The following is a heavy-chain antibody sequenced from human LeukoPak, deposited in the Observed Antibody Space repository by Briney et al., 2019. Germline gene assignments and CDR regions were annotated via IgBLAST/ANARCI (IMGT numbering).Heavy chain of an antibody. Sequence: GGSLRLSCAASGFTFSDSAMHWVRQASGKGLEWLGRIRSKANTYATAYAALVKGRFTISRDDSKNTAYLQMNSLKTEDTAVYYCTGQAYYYDTSGFNFDYWGQGILVAVSS. CDR1: GFTFSDSA. CDR3: TGQAYYYDTSGFNFDY. CDR2: IRSKANTYAT. V-gene: IGHV3-73*01. D-gene: IGHD3-22*01. J-gene: IGHJ4*02.